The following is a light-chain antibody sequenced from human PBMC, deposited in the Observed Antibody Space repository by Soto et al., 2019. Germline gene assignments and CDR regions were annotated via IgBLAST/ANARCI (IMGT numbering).Light chain of an antibody. CDR2: EVS. CDR1: SSDVGGYNY. CDR3: SSCTSSIVV. Sequence: QAVVTQPASVSGSPGQSSTISCTGTSSDVGGYNYVSWYQQHPGKAPKLMIYEVSDRPPGVSNRFSGSKSGNTASLTISGLQAEDEAHYYCSSCTSSIVVFGGGTKLTVL. V-gene: IGLV2-14*01. J-gene: IGLJ2*01.